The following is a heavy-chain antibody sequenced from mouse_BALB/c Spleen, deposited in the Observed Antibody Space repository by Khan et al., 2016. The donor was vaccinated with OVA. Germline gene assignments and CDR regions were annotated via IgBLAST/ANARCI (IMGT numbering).Heavy chain of an antibody. CDR1: GYSITSDYA. CDR2: ISYSGST. J-gene: IGHJ2*01. Sequence: EVQLVESGPGLLKPSQSLSLTCTVTGYSITSDYAWNWIRQFPGNKLDWMAYISYSGSTTYSPSFRSRIAITRDTSKNPFFLQLNSVTTENTATYYSASGRLLLRYPCDFDYWGQGTTLTVSS. V-gene: IGHV3-2*02. D-gene: IGHD1-1*01. CDR3: ASGRLLLRYPCDFDY.